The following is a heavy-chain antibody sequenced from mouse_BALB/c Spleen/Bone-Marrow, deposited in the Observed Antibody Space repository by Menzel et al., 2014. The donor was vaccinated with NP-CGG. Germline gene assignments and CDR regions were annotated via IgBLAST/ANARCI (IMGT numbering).Heavy chain of an antibody. J-gene: IGHJ4*01. V-gene: IGHV1-87*01. D-gene: IGHD2-1*01. Sequence: QVQLKQSGAGLARPGASVKLSCKASGYTFTSYWMQWVKQRPGQGLEWIGAIYPGDGDTRYTQKFRGKATLTADKSSNTAYMQLSSLTSEDSAVYFCASPYGNYDAMDYWGQGTSVTVSS. CDR1: GYTFTSYW. CDR3: ASPYGNYDAMDY. CDR2: IYPGDGDT.